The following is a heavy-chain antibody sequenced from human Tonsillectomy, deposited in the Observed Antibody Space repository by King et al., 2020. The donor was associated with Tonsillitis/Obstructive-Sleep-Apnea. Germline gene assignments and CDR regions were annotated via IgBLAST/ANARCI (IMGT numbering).Heavy chain of an antibody. CDR1: GYTFTSYG. CDR2: ISAIIGNT. J-gene: IGHJ4*02. V-gene: IGHV1-18*01. CDR3: ARGKEDYDILTGYYIPHNFDY. D-gene: IGHD3-9*01. Sequence: QLVQSGAEVKKPGASVKVSCKASGYTFTSYGIRWVRQAPGQGLELMGWISAIIGNTNDAQTLQGRVTMTTDTSPSTPYMELRSLRSDDPAVYYCARGKEDYDILTGYYIPHNFDYWGQGTLVTVSS.